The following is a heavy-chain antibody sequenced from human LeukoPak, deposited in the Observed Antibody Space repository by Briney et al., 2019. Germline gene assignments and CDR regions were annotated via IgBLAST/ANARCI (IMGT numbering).Heavy chain of an antibody. CDR3: AKEGARVGDTGAFDI. V-gene: IGHV1-2*02. D-gene: IGHD1-26*01. J-gene: IGHJ3*02. CDR2: INPNNGGT. CDR1: GYTFTDYF. Sequence: ASAKVSCKASGYTFTDYFIHWVRQAPGQGPEWMGWINPNNGGTSYAQKFQGRVTMTRDTSINTAYLEVSRLRSDDTAVYYCAKEGARVGDTGAFDIWGQGTMVTVSS.